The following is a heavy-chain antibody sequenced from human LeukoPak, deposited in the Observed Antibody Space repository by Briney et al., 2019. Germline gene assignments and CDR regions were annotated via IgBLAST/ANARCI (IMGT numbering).Heavy chain of an antibody. CDR1: GFTFSSYN. CDR2: IVSSSRYV. V-gene: IGHV3-21*01. D-gene: IGHD4-23*01. J-gene: IGHJ4*02. Sequence: GGSLRLSCAASGFTFSSYNMNWVRQAPGKGLEWVSSIVSSSRYVFYADSVKGRFTISRDNAKDSLYLQMNSLRAEDTAVYYCARELGGNLGLDYWGQGTLVTVSS. CDR3: ARELGGNLGLDY.